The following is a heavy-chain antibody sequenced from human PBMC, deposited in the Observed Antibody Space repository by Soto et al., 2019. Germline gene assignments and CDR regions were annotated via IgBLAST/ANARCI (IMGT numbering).Heavy chain of an antibody. V-gene: IGHV1-18*01. Sequence: ASVKVSCKASGYTFTSYGISWVRQAPGQGLEWMGWISAYNGNTKYLQKFQGRVTITTDTSTSTAYMELSSLISDDTAVYYCAREGSRVVTQDAFDIWGQGTMVTVSS. CDR2: ISAYNGNT. CDR3: AREGSRVVTQDAFDI. CDR1: GYTFTSYG. D-gene: IGHD2-15*01. J-gene: IGHJ3*02.